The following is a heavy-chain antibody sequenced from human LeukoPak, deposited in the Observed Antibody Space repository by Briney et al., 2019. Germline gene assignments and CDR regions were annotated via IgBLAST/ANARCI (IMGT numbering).Heavy chain of an antibody. CDR3: ARKGQLVLNYFDY. CDR2: ISAYNGNT. J-gene: IGHJ4*02. D-gene: IGHD6-6*01. Sequence: LRASVKVSCEASGYTLTSYGISGVRQAPGQGLEGMGWISAYNGNTNYAQKLQGRVTMTTDTSTSTAYMELRSLRSDDTAVYYCARKGQLVLNYFDYWGQGTRVTVSS. CDR1: GYTLTSYG. V-gene: IGHV1-18*01.